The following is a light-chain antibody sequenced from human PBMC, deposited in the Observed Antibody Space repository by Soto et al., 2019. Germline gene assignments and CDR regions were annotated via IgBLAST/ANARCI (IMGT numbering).Light chain of an antibody. J-gene: IGKJ5*01. CDR3: QQYGNTPPLIT. V-gene: IGKV3-20*01. CDR2: GAS. Sequence: EIVLTQSPDTLSLSPGERATLSCRASQSVSSNYLAWYQQKPGRAPRLLIYGASSRATGIPERFSGSGFGTDFPLSISRLEPENFAVYYGQQYGNTPPLITFGQGTRLEIK. CDR1: QSVSSNY.